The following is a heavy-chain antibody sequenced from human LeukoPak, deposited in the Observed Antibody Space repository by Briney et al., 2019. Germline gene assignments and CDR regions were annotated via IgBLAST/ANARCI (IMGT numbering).Heavy chain of an antibody. D-gene: IGHD2-2*01. CDR2: IYTSGST. V-gene: IGHV4-4*07. CDR3: ARELAVVVPAARNWFDP. Sequence: KASETLSLTCTVSGGSISSYYWSWIRQPAGKGLEWIGRIYTSGSTNYNPSLKSRVTMSVDTSKNQFSLKLSSVTAADTAVYYCARELAVVVPAARNWFDPWGQGTLVTVSS. CDR1: GGSISSYY. J-gene: IGHJ5*02.